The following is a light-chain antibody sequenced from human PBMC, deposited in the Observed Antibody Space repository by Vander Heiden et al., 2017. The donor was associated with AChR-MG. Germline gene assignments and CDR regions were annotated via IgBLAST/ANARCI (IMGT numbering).Light chain of an antibody. Sequence: QSAPTQPRSVSGSLGQSVSISCTGTTSDLDGYKYVSWYQQHPRKVPKLILYDDSKSTPAASDRFSCSESGNTASPTITSVQAEDEDDYYYNCYTNGNSPSVVFARGTKLTVL. J-gene: IGLJ2*01. V-gene: IGLV2-14*03. CDR3: NCYTNGNSPSVV. CDR2: DDS. CDR1: TSDLDGYKY.